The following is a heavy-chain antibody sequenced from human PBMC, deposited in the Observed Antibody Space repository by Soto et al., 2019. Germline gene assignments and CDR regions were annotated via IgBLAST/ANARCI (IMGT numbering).Heavy chain of an antibody. V-gene: IGHV3-74*01. CDR2: IHSDGSTT. CDR3: VKGDKGGFDL. CDR1: GFTFNYYW. J-gene: IGHJ3*01. D-gene: IGHD2-21*02. Sequence: EVHLVESEGGLVQRGGSLRLSCAASGFTFNYYWMHWVRQAPGQGLVWVSHIHSDGSTTTYADSVKGRFTISRDNAKKTLYLQMNSLRPEDTAVYSCVKGDKGGFDLWGQGTTVTVSS.